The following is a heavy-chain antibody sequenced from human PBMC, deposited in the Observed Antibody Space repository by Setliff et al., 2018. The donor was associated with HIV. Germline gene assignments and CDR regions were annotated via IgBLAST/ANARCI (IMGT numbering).Heavy chain of an antibody. Sequence: ASEKVSCKASGYTFTSFYLHWVRQAPGQGLEWMAIINPSGGSTSYAQKFQGRVTMTSDTSTSTVYMELSSLRSEDTAVYYCARALYTNLAHFDYLGQGTLVTVSS. J-gene: IGHJ4*02. CDR1: GYTFTSFY. V-gene: IGHV1-46*01. CDR3: ARALYTNLAHFDY. CDR2: INPSGGST. D-gene: IGHD4-4*01.